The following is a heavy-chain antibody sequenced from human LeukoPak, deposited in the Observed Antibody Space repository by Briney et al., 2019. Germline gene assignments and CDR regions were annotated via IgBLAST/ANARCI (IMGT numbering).Heavy chain of an antibody. D-gene: IGHD6-19*01. V-gene: IGHV1-69*05. CDR1: GGTFSSYA. Sequence: SVKVSCKASGGTFSSYAISWVRQAPGQGLEWMGRIIPIFGTANYAQKFQGRVTITTDESTSTAHMELSSLRSEDTTVYYCARDHPLAVAGIGYFDYWGQGTLVTVSS. CDR3: ARDHPLAVAGIGYFDY. J-gene: IGHJ4*02. CDR2: IIPIFGTA.